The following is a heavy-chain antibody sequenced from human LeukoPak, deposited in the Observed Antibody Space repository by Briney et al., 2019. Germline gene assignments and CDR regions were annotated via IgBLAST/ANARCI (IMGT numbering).Heavy chain of an antibody. CDR1: GFTCSSYA. CDR2: IGEGGGTT. J-gene: IGHJ2*01. V-gene: IGHV3-23*01. D-gene: IGHD2-2*01. CDR3: ARNPQLLPDWNFDL. Sequence: GGSLRLSCEASGFTCSSYAMSWVRQAPGKGLEWVSTIGEGGGTTFYADSVKGRFTISRDNSRNTVYLQMKSLRVEDTAVYYCARNPQLLPDWNFDLWGRGTLVTVSS.